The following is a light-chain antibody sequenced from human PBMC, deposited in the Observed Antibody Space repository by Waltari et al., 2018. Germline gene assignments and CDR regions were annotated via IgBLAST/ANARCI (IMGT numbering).Light chain of an antibody. V-gene: IGLV2-23*02. Sequence: QSALTQPASGFGSPGQAIPIPCTGTSSVVGTYNLVSRYQQPPVKAPTLILPQVNTRPSGLSNYFAAAKSGNTASLTISGRQAEDEAVYYCCSYAGSSTLVFGGGTRLTVL. CDR1: SSVVGTYNL. CDR3: CSYAGSSTLV. CDR2: QVN. J-gene: IGLJ2*01.